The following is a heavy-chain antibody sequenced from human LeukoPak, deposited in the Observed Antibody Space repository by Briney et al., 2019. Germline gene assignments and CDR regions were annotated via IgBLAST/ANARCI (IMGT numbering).Heavy chain of an antibody. V-gene: IGHV1-8*01. J-gene: IGHJ4*02. CDR2: MNPNSGNT. Sequence: ASVKVSCKASGYTFTSYDINWVRQATGQGLEWMGWMNPNSGNTGYAQKFQGRVTMTRNTSISTAYMELSSLRSEDTAVYYCARDQYNYYGSGSVPYFDYWGQGTLVTVSS. CDR3: ARDQYNYYGSGSVPYFDY. D-gene: IGHD3-10*01. CDR1: GYTFTSYD.